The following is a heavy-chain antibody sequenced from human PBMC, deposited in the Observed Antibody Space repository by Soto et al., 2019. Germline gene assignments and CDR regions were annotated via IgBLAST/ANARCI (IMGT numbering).Heavy chain of an antibody. CDR1: GFTRIISA. Sequence: TGWSLILSCSSSGFTRIISAVNGLRQAPGKGLEWVSYISDSGDTTYYADSEKGRFTITRDRSKNTVSLQMDSLRAEDTAVYYCAKDRGIIVKAGDAFDVWGQGTKVTVSS. CDR2: ISDSGDTT. V-gene: IGHV3-23*01. J-gene: IGHJ3*01. D-gene: IGHD3-16*02. CDR3: AKDRGIIVKAGDAFDV.